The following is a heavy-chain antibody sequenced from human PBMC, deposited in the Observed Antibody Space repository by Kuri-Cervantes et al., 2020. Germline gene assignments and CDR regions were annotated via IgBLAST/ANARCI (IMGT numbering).Heavy chain of an antibody. V-gene: IGHV3-23*01. Sequence: GGSLRLSCAASGFTFSSYAMSWVRQAPGKGLEWVSAISGSGGSTYYADSVKGRFTISRDNSKNTLYLQMNSLRVEDTAVYYCVRVGFSQGYNDYWGQGTLVTVSS. CDR1: GFTFSSYA. CDR3: VRVGFSQGYNDY. CDR2: ISGSGGST. D-gene: IGHD5-18*01. J-gene: IGHJ4*02.